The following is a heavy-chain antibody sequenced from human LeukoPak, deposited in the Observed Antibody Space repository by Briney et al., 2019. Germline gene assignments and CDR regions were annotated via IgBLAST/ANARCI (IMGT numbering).Heavy chain of an antibody. CDR3: ATFVHCSSTSCYNNFDY. CDR2: ISYDGNNK. J-gene: IGHJ4*02. Sequence: GGSLRLSCAASGFTFSNYGMHWVRQAPGKGLEWVAVISYDGNNKYYADSVKGRFTISRDNAKNSLYLQMNSLRAEDTAVYYCATFVHCSSTSCYNNFDYWGQGTLVTVSS. D-gene: IGHD2-2*02. V-gene: IGHV3-30*03. CDR1: GFTFSNYG.